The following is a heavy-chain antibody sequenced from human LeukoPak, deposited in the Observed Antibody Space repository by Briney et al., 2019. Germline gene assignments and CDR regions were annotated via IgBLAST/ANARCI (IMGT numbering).Heavy chain of an antibody. J-gene: IGHJ4*02. Sequence: SETLSLTCTVSGGSISSFYWSWIRQPPGKGLEWIGSIYHSGSTYYNPSLKSRVTISVDTSKNQFSLKLSSVTAADTAVYYCARVSYDYVWGTFAYWGQGTLVTVSS. CDR3: ARVSYDYVWGTFAY. V-gene: IGHV4-59*08. CDR1: GGSISSFY. CDR2: IYHSGST. D-gene: IGHD3-16*01.